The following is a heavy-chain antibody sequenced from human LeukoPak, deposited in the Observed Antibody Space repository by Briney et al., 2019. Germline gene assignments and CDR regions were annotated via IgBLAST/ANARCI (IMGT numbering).Heavy chain of an antibody. Sequence: PGESLKISGKGSGYSFTSYWIGGVRQMPGKGLEWMGIIYPGDSDTSYSPSFQGQVTISADKSISTAYLQWSSLKASDTAMYYCARLRLYCSGGSCYSRGFDYWGQGTLVTVSS. J-gene: IGHJ4*02. CDR1: GYSFTSYW. D-gene: IGHD2-15*01. CDR3: ARLRLYCSGGSCYSRGFDY. V-gene: IGHV5-51*01. CDR2: IYPGDSDT.